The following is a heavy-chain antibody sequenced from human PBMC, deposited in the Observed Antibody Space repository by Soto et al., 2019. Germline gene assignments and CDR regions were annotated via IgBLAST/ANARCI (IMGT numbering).Heavy chain of an antibody. D-gene: IGHD5-18*01. CDR3: AVRSGYSYGLV. J-gene: IGHJ6*02. CDR2: IYYSGST. V-gene: IGHV4-59*01. CDR1: GGSISSYY. Sequence: SETLSLTCTVSGGSISSYYWSWIRQPPGKGLEWIGYIYYSGSTNYDPSLKSRVTISVDTSKNQFSLKLSSVTAADTAVYYCAVRSGYSYGLVWGQGTTVTVSS.